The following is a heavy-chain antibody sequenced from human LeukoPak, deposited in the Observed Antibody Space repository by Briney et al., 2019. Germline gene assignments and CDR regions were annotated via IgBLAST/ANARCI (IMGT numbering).Heavy chain of an antibody. D-gene: IGHD3-9*01. CDR2: ISDSGST. CDR1: GGSVSSGTYG. CDR3: ARVSIYDILTGYYLGGATFDY. Sequence: SETLSLTCTVSGGSVSSGTYGWTWIRQPPGKGLEWIGYISDSGSTNYNPSLESRVTISVDTSKNQFSLKLSSVTAADTAVYYCARVSIYDILTGYYLGGATFDYWGQGTLVTVSS. J-gene: IGHJ4*02. V-gene: IGHV4-61*01.